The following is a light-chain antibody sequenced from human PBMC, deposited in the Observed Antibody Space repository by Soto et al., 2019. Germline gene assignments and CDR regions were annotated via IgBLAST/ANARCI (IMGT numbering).Light chain of an antibody. CDR1: QSVSSY. V-gene: IGKV3-11*01. CDR2: DAS. Sequence: VLTQSPATKSPSPCSRGTLSSXXXQSVSSYLAWYQQKPGQAPRLLIYDASNRATGIPARLSGSGSGTDFTLTISSLEPEDFAVYYCQQRSNWPPSITFGQGTRLEI. CDR3: QQRSNWPPSIT. J-gene: IGKJ5*01.